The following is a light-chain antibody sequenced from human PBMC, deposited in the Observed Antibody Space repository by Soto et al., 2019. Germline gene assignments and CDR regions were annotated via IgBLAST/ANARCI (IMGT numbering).Light chain of an antibody. Sequence: AIRMTQSPSSLSASTGDRVTFTCRASQGISSYLAWYQQKPGKAPKLLIYAASTLQSGVPSRFSGSGSGTDFTLTISCFQSEDFATYYCQQYYSYLWTFGQGTKVEIK. V-gene: IGKV1-8*01. CDR2: AAS. CDR3: QQYYSYLWT. CDR1: QGISSY. J-gene: IGKJ1*01.